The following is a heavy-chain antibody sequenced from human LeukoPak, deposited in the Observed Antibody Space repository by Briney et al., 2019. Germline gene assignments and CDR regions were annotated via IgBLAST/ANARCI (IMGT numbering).Heavy chain of an antibody. CDR3: AKDGTGCGGDCYSDY. Sequence: SGGSLRLSCAASGFTFSAYGMSWFRQAPGKGLEWVSAITYSSGNTYYADSVKGRFTISRDNSKNTLYLQMNSLSAEDTALYYCAKDGTGCGGDCYSDYWGQGTLVTVSS. CDR1: GFTFSAYG. V-gene: IGHV3-23*01. D-gene: IGHD2-21*02. J-gene: IGHJ4*02. CDR2: ITYSSGNT.